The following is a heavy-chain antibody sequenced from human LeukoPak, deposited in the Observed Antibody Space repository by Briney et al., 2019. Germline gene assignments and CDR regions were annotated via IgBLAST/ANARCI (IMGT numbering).Heavy chain of an antibody. CDR1: GGSISSYY. Sequence: SETLSLTCTVSGGSISSYYWSWIRQPAGKGLEWIGRIYTSGSTNYSPSLKSRVTMSVDTSKNQFSLKLSSVTAADTAVYYCARDQKGYCSSTSCYKYNWFDPWGQGTLVTVSS. D-gene: IGHD2-2*02. J-gene: IGHJ5*02. V-gene: IGHV4-4*07. CDR3: ARDQKGYCSSTSCYKYNWFDP. CDR2: IYTSGST.